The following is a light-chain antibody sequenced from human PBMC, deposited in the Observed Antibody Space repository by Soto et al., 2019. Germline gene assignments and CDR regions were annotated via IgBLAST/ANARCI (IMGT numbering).Light chain of an antibody. CDR1: RSNIGAGYD. V-gene: IGLV1-40*01. CDR2: GTN. CDR3: TSHAGSNNYV. J-gene: IGLJ1*01. Sequence: QAVVTQPPSVSGAPGQRVTISCTGSRSNIGAGYDVHWYQQLPGTAPKLLIYGTNNRPSGVPDRFSGSKSGNTASLTVSGLQAEDEADYYCTSHAGSNNYVFGTGTKLTVL.